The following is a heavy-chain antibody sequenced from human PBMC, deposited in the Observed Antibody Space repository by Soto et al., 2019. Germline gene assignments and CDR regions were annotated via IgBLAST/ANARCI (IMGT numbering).Heavy chain of an antibody. CDR1: GFTLTRSA. V-gene: IGHV3-23*01. CDR2: ISAGGGGT. D-gene: IGHD5-18*01. J-gene: IGHJ4*02. CDR3: AKDVNVVRGYMDY. Sequence: PGGSLRLSCAGSGFTLTRSAVSWVRQAPGKGLEWVSGISAGGGGTYYADSVKGRFTISRDVAKNTVYLQMNGLRVENTAVYYCAKDVNVVRGYMDYWGQGTLVTVSS.